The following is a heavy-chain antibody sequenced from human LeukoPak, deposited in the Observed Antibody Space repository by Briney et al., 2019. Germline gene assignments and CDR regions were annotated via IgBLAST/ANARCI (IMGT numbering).Heavy chain of an antibody. CDR1: GGSISSGGYY. V-gene: IGHV4-31*03. J-gene: IGHJ6*02. Sequence: SETLSLTCTVSGGSISSGGYYWSWIRQRPGKGLEWIGYIYYSGSTYYNPSLKSRVTISVDTSKNQFSLKLSSVTAADTAVYYCARDPIYYPYGMDVWGQGTTVTVSS. CDR3: ARDPIYYPYGMDV. CDR2: IYYSGST. D-gene: IGHD3-10*01.